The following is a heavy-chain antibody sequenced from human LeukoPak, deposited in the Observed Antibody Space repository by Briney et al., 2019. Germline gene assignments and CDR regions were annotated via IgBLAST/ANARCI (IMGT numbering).Heavy chain of an antibody. Sequence: GGSLRLPCAASGFTFSSYAMHWVRQAPGKGLEWVAVISYDGSNKYYADSVKGRFTISRDNSRNTLYLQMDSLRAEDTAVYYCAREIHIGSVLDYWGQGTLVTVSS. CDR2: ISYDGSNK. D-gene: IGHD3-10*01. V-gene: IGHV3-30-3*01. CDR1: GFTFSSYA. J-gene: IGHJ4*02. CDR3: AREIHIGSVLDY.